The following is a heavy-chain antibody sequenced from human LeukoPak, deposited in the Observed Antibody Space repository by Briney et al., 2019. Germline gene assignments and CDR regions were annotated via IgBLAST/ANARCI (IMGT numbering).Heavy chain of an antibody. CDR3: ARGKGGYSYGY. Sequence: KPSETLSLTCAVYGGSFSGYYWSWIRQPPGKGLEWIGEINHSGSTNYNPSLKRRVTISVDTSKNQFSLKLSSVTAADTAVYYCARGKGGYSYGYWGQGTLVTVSS. J-gene: IGHJ4*02. V-gene: IGHV4-34*01. CDR2: INHSGST. D-gene: IGHD5-18*01. CDR1: GGSFSGYY.